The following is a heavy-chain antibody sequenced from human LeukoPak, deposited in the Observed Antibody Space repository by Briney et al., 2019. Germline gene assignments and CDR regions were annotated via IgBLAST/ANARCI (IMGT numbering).Heavy chain of an antibody. CDR1: GYTFTSYD. Sequence: ASVKVSCKASGYTFTSYDINWVRQATGQGLEWMGWMNPNSGSTGYAQKFQGRVTMTRNTSISTAYMELSSLRSEDTAVYYCARRTQHDYYYYGMDVWGQGTTVTVSS. D-gene: IGHD1-14*01. CDR3: ARRTQHDYYYYGMDV. CDR2: MNPNSGST. V-gene: IGHV1-8*01. J-gene: IGHJ6*02.